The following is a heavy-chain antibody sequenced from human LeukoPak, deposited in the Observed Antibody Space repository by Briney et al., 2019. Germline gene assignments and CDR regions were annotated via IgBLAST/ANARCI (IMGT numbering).Heavy chain of an antibody. V-gene: IGHV4-30-4*01. D-gene: IGHD2-8*01. J-gene: IGHJ5*02. Sequence: SETLSLTCTVSGGSISSGDYYWNWIRQPPGKGLEWIGEIYHSGSTNYNPSLKSRVTISVDKSKNQFSLKLSSVTAADTAVYYCARTSIVPNWFDPWGQGTLVTVSS. CDR2: IYHSGST. CDR1: GGSISSGDYY. CDR3: ARTSIVPNWFDP.